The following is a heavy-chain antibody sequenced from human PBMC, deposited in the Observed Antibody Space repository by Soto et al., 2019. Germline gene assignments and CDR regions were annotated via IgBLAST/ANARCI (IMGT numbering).Heavy chain of an antibody. Sequence: GGSLRLSCAASGFTFSSYGMHWVRQAPGKGLEWVAVISYDGSNKYYADSVKGRFTISRDNSKNTLYLQMNSLRAEHTAVYYCAKDRGGSGSYYIDYWGQGTLVTVSS. D-gene: IGHD3-10*01. CDR2: ISYDGSNK. J-gene: IGHJ4*02. CDR3: AKDRGGSGSYYIDY. CDR1: GFTFSSYG. V-gene: IGHV3-30*18.